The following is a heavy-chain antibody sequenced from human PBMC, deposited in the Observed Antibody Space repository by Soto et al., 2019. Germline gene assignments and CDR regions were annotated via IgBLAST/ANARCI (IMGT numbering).Heavy chain of an antibody. Sequence: SGGSLRLSCTASGLTFSNAWMSWVRQVSGKGLEWVGRIKNKIDGETTEYGAPVKGRFIISRDDSKNTLYLQMNSLKIEDTGVYYCTTDDVDYYGMDVWGQGTTVTVSS. J-gene: IGHJ6*02. V-gene: IGHV3-15*01. CDR3: TTDDVDYYGMDV. CDR1: GLTFSNAW. CDR2: IKNKIDGETT.